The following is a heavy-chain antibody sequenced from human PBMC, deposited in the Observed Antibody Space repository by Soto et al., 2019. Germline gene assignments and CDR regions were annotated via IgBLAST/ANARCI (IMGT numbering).Heavy chain of an antibody. CDR2: VSGSGGST. CDR3: AKTNLFCSSTSCYDY. D-gene: IGHD2-2*01. V-gene: IGHV3-23*01. CDR1: GFTFSSYG. J-gene: IGHJ4*02. Sequence: GGSLRLSCAASGFTFSSYGMSWVRQAPGKGLEWVSAVSGSGGSTYYADSVKGRFTISRDNSKNTLYLQMNSLRAEDTAVYYCAKTNLFCSSTSCYDYWGQGTLVTVSS.